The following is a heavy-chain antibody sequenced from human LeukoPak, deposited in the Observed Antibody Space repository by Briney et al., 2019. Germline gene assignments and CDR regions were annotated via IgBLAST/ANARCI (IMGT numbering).Heavy chain of an antibody. CDR3: AKNYDFWSGYYNWFDP. CDR2: ISGSGGST. D-gene: IGHD3-3*01. Sequence: QSGGSLRLSCAASGFTFSSYAMSWVRQAPGKGLEWVSAISGSGGSTYYADSVKGRFTISRDNSKNTLYLQMNSLRAEDTAVYYCAKNYDFWSGYYNWFDPWGQGTLVTVSS. CDR1: GFTFSSYA. V-gene: IGHV3-23*01. J-gene: IGHJ5*02.